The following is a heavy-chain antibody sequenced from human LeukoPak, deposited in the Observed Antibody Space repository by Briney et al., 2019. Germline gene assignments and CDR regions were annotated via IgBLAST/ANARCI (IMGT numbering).Heavy chain of an antibody. CDR1: GYTFTGYY. Sequence: ASVKVSCKASGYTFTGYYMHWVRQAPGQGLEWMGWINPHSGGTNYAQKFQGRVTMTRDTSISTAYMELSRLRSDDTAVYYCARGREAPRSVLRYFDWGYASYGMDVWGQGTTVTVSS. D-gene: IGHD3-9*01. V-gene: IGHV1-2*02. CDR3: ARGREAPRSVLRYFDWGYASYGMDV. CDR2: INPHSGGT. J-gene: IGHJ6*02.